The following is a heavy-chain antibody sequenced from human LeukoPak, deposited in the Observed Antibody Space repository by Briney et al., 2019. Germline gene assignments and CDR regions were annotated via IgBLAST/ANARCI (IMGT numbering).Heavy chain of an antibody. CDR3: AKSAMVRGTTGTFNY. D-gene: IGHD3-10*01. V-gene: IGHV3-23*01. CDR2: ISGSSGTT. Sequence: PGGSLRLSCAAPGFTFSNFAMSWVRQAPGKGLEWVSAISGSSGTTYYTDSVKGRFTISRDNSKNTLYLQMNSLRAEDTAVYYCAKSAMVRGTTGTFNYWGQGTLVTVSS. J-gene: IGHJ4*02. CDR1: GFTFSNFA.